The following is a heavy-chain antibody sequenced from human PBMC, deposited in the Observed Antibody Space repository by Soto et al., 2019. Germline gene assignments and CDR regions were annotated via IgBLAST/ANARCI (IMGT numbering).Heavy chain of an antibody. V-gene: IGHV3-15*01. CDR2: IWYDGGTT. Sequence: GSLRLSCAASGFTFSTYAMAWVRQAPGKGLEWVAVIWYDGGTTDYAAPVKGRFTISRDDSKNTLYLQMNSLKTEDTAVYYCTTGIVVVIPSGMDVWGQGTTVTVSS. CDR3: TTGIVVVIPSGMDV. D-gene: IGHD3-22*01. CDR1: GFTFSTYA. J-gene: IGHJ6*02.